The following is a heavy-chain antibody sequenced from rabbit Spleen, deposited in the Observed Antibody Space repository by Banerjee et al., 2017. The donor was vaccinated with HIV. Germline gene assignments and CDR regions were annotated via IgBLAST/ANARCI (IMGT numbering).Heavy chain of an antibody. D-gene: IGHD1-1*01. Sequence: QSLEESGGGLVQPEGSLTLTCTASGISFSSSDYMCWVRQAPGKGLEWISCIAGSSSAFTYSATWAKGRFTCSKTSSTTVTLQMTSLTVADTATYFCARDTSTSFSSYGMDLWGQGTLVTVS. J-gene: IGHJ6*01. CDR1: GISFSSSDY. CDR2: IAGSSSAFT. V-gene: IGHV1S40*01. CDR3: ARDTSTSFSSYGMDL.